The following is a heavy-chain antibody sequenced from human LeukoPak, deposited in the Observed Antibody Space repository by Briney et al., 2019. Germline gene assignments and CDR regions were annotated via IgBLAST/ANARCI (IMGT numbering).Heavy chain of an antibody. CDR2: ISSSSSYI. J-gene: IGHJ6*03. CDR3: ARDFHYGSGPYYMDV. V-gene: IGHV3-21*04. Sequence: SGGSLRLSCAASGFTFSSYSMNWVRQAPGKGLEWVSSISSSSSYIYYADSVKGRFTISRDNAKNSLYLQMNSLRAEDTAVYYCARDFHYGSGPYYMDVWGKGTTVTISS. CDR1: GFTFSSYS. D-gene: IGHD3-10*01.